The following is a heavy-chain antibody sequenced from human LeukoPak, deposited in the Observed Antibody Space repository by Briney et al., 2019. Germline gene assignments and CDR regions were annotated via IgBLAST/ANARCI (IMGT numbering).Heavy chain of an antibody. Sequence: SETLSLTCAVYGGSFSGYYWSWIRQPPGKGLEWIGEINHSGSTNYNPSLKSRVTISVDASKNQFSLKLSSVTAADTAVYYCARASRYCSGGSDCPFDYWGQGTLVTVSS. V-gene: IGHV4-34*01. CDR3: ARASRYCSGGSDCPFDY. CDR2: INHSGST. CDR1: GGSFSGYY. D-gene: IGHD2-15*01. J-gene: IGHJ4*02.